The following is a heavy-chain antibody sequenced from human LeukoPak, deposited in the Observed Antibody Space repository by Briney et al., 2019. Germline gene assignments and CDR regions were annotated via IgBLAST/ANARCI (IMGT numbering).Heavy chain of an antibody. V-gene: IGHV1-18*01. CDR3: ARWLEMATELDGYFDY. J-gene: IGHJ4*02. D-gene: IGHD5-24*01. CDR2: ISVYNGNT. CDR1: GYTFTSYG. Sequence: ASVKVSCKASGYTFTSYGISWVRQAPGQGPEWMGWISVYNGNTNYAQKLQGRVTMTTDTSTSTAYMELRSLRSDDTAVYYCARWLEMATELDGYFDYWGQGTLVTVSS.